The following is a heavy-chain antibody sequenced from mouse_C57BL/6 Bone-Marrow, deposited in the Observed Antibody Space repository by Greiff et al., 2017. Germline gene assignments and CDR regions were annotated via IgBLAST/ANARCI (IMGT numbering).Heavy chain of an antibody. CDR2: IRNKADNPAT. CDR1: GFTFSDAW. CDR3: TGGYGWFAD. J-gene: IGHJ3*01. Sequence: EVKLVESGGGLVQPGGSMKLSCAASGFTFSDAWMDWVRQSPEQGLEWVAEIRNKADNPATYYAESVKGRFTISRADPTSSVYQQMNSLSAEDAGIYCCTGGYGWFADWGQGTMVTVSA. V-gene: IGHV6-6*01. D-gene: IGHD2-2*01.